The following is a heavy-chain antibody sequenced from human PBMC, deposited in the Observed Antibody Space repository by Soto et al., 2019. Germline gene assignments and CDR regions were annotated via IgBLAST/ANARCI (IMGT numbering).Heavy chain of an antibody. Sequence: QVQLQESGPGLVKPSQTLSLTCTVSGGSISSGGYYWSWIRQHPGKGLEWIGYIYYSGSTYYNPSLKRRVTISVDTSKNQFSLKLSSVTAADTAVYYCARGGIAAAAQPDYWGQGTLVTVSS. CDR2: IYYSGST. CDR1: GGSISSGGYY. V-gene: IGHV4-31*03. D-gene: IGHD6-13*01. J-gene: IGHJ4*02. CDR3: ARGGIAAAAQPDY.